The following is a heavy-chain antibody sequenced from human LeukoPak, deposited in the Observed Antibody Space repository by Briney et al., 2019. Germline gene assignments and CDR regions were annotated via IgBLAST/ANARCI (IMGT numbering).Heavy chain of an antibody. Sequence: SVKVSCKASGGTFSSYTISWVRQAPGQGLEWMGGIIPIFGTANYAQKFQGRVTITTDESTSTAYMELSSLRSEDTAVYYCARGDCSSTSCFYYMDVWGKGTTVTVSS. CDR2: IIPIFGTA. J-gene: IGHJ6*03. CDR1: GGTFSSYT. V-gene: IGHV1-69*05. CDR3: ARGDCSSTSCFYYMDV. D-gene: IGHD2-2*01.